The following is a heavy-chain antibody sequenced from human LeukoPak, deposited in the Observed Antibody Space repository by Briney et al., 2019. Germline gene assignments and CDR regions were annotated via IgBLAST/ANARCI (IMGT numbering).Heavy chain of an antibody. CDR3: ARGYGYSSTFAGYYYGMDV. J-gene: IGHJ6*02. CDR1: GYTFTSYD. V-gene: IGHV1-8*01. CDR2: MNTNSGNT. Sequence: ASVKLSCKASGYTFTSYDINWVRQATGQGLGWMGWMNTNSGNTGYAQKFQGRVTMTRNTSISTAYMELSSLRSEDTAVYYCARGYGYSSTFAGYYYGMDVWGQGPTITVS. D-gene: IGHD6-19*01.